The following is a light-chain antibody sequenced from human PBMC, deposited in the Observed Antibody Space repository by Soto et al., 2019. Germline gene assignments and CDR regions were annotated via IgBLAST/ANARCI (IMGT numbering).Light chain of an antibody. CDR2: DAS. V-gene: IGKV1-33*01. J-gene: IGKJ3*01. Sequence: DIQMTQSPSSLSASVGDRVTITCQASQDISNYLNWYQQKPGKAPKLLIYDASNLETGVPSRFSGSGSGTDFTFTISSLQPEASATYYCQQYDNLLVFTFGPGTKVDIK. CDR3: QQYDNLLVFT. CDR1: QDISNY.